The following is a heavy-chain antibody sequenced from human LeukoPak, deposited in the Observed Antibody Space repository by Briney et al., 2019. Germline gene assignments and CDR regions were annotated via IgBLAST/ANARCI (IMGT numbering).Heavy chain of an antibody. J-gene: IGHJ4*02. CDR2: ISGSGGST. D-gene: IGHD2-2*01. Sequence: PGGSLRLSCAVSGFTVNSNYMNWVRQAPGKGLEWVSAISGSGGSTYYADSVKGRFTISRDNSKNTLYLQMNSLRAEDTAVYYCAKKPPGRYCSSTSCEDYWGRGTLVTVSS. CDR3: AKKPPGRYCSSTSCEDY. V-gene: IGHV3-23*01. CDR1: GFTVNSNY.